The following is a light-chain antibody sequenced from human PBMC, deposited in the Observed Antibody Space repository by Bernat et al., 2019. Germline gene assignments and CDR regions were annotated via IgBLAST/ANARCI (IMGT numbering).Light chain of an antibody. CDR3: QQYNSYWT. CDR1: QSVSSSY. Sequence: EIVLTQSPGTLSLSPGERATLSCRASQSVSSSYLAWYQQKHGQAPRLLIYGASSRATGIPDRFSGSGSGTEFTLTISSLQPDDFATYYCQQYNSYWTFGQGTKVEIK. J-gene: IGKJ1*01. V-gene: IGKV3-20*01. CDR2: GAS.